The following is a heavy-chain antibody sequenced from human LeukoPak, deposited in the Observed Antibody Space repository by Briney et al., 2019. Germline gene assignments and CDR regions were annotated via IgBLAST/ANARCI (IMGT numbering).Heavy chain of an antibody. CDR3: ARGTLDVIGAAAATMDS. CDR2: ISCYNGDK. Sequence: GASVKVSCKTSGYSFTDYCMHWVRQAPGQGLEWMGWISCYNGDKKYVQKFQDRLTMITDTSTNTAYMELRRLRSEDTAVYYCARGTLDVIGAAAATMDSWGQGTLVTVSS. CDR1: GYSFTDYC. V-gene: IGHV1-18*01. J-gene: IGHJ4*02. D-gene: IGHD6-13*01.